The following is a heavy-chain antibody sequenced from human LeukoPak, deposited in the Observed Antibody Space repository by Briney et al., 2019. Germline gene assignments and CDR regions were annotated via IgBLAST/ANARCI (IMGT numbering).Heavy chain of an antibody. J-gene: IGHJ4*02. CDR1: GGTFSSYA. D-gene: IGHD2-2*01. CDR2: IIPIFGTA. V-gene: IGHV1-69*06. Sequence: GASVKVSCKASGGTFSSYAISWVRQAPGQGLEGMGGIIPIFGTANYAQKFQGRVTITADKSTSTAYMELSSLRSEDTAVYYCARAELGYCSSTSCYAFDYWGQGTLVTVS. CDR3: ARAELGYCSSTSCYAFDY.